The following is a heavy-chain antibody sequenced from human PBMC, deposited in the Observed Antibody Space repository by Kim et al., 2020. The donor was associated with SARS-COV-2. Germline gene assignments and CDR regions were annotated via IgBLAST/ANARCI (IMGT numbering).Heavy chain of an antibody. CDR3: ARGLMVRGRAECDY. Sequence: ASVKVSCKASGYTFTGYYMHWVRQAPGQGLEWMGRINPNSGGTNYAQKFQGRVTMTRDTSISTAYMELSRLRSDDTAVYYCARGLMVRGRAECDYWGQGTLVTVSS. CDR2: INPNSGGT. D-gene: IGHD3-10*01. CDR1: GYTFTGYY. J-gene: IGHJ4*02. V-gene: IGHV1-2*06.